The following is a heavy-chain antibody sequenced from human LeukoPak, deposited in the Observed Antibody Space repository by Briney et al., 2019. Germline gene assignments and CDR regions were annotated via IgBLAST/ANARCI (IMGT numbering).Heavy chain of an antibody. Sequence: ASVKVSCKASGYTFTGYYMHWVRQSPGQGLEWMGWINPNSGDTEYAQKFQGRVTMTRDTSISTAYMELSRLRYDDAAVYYCARPDCGGDCRLIQYWGQGTLVTVSS. CDR2: INPNSGDT. CDR1: GYTFTGYY. CDR3: ARPDCGGDCRLIQY. D-gene: IGHD2-21*01. J-gene: IGHJ1*01. V-gene: IGHV1-2*02.